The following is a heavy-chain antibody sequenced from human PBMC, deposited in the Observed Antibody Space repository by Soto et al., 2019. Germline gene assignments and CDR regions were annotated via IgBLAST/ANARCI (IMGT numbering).Heavy chain of an antibody. V-gene: IGHV1-2*04. D-gene: IGHD2-15*01. CDR3: TRSYCSGNSCYSDDAFDI. CDR2: INPNSGGT. Sequence: ASVKVSCKASGYTFTGYYMHWVRQAPGQGLEWMGWINPNSGGTNYAQKFQGWVTMTRDTSISTAYMELSRLRSDDTAVYYCTRSYCSGNSCYSDDAFDIWGQGTMVTVSS. CDR1: GYTFTGYY. J-gene: IGHJ3*02.